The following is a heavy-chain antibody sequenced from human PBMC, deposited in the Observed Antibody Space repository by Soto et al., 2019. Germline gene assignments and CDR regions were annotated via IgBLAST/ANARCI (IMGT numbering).Heavy chain of an antibody. J-gene: IGHJ5*02. CDR3: ARIRGGPLGFDP. CDR1: GGSISSSSYY. V-gene: IGHV4-39*01. Sequence: SETLSLTCTVSGGSISSSSYYWGWIRQPPGKGLEWIGSIYYSGSTYYNPSLKSRVTISVDTSKNQFSLKLSSVTAADTAVYYCARIRGGPLGFDPWGQGTLVSVSS. D-gene: IGHD1-26*01. CDR2: IYYSGST.